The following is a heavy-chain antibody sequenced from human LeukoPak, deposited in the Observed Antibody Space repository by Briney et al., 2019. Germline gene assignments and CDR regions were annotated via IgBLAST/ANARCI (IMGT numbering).Heavy chain of an antibody. V-gene: IGHV4-61*01. CDR1: GYSISSGYY. D-gene: IGHD2-8*02. Sequence: SETLSLTCTVSGYSISSGYYWSWIRQPPGKGLEWIGYIYYSGSTNYNPSLKSRVTISVDTSKNQFSLKLSSVTAADTAVYYCARDLSPGRGWFDPWGQGTLVTVSS. CDR2: IYYSGST. J-gene: IGHJ5*02. CDR3: ARDLSPGRGWFDP.